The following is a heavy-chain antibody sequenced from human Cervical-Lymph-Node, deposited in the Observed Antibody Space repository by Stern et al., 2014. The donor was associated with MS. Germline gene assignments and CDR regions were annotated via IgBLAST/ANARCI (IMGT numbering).Heavy chain of an antibody. CDR2: IYPDDSDI. CDR1: GYTFTNNW. J-gene: IGHJ6*02. CDR3: ARHPPRRKWDDPNYGMDV. V-gene: IGHV5-51*01. Sequence: VQLVQSGAAVKKPGESLKISCKGSGYTFTNNWIAWVRQMPGKGLEWMGIIYPDDSDIRYSPSFQGQVPISADKSTRTAYLQRSGLKAADSAGYYGARHPPRRKWDDPNYGMDVWGQGTKVTVSS. D-gene: IGHD1-1*01.